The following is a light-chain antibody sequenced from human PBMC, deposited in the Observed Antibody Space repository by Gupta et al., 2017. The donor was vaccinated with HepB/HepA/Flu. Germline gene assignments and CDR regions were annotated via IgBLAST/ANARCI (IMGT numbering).Light chain of an antibody. J-gene: IGLJ2*01. V-gene: IGLV2-14*03. CDR2: DVS. CDR3: NSYTISSTLV. CDR1: IGDIGSYNF. Sequence: QSALTQPASVAGSPGQSFTISCPGNIGDIGSYNFVSWYQQHPDKAPKLILYDVSNRPSGVSNRFSGSKSGNTASLTISGLQPEDEADYYCNSYTISSTLVFGGGTKVTVL.